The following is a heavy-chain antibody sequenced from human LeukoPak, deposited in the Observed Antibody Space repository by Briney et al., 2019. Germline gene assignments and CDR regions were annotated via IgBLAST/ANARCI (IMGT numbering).Heavy chain of an antibody. CDR1: GGSFSGYY. CDR2: INHSGST. V-gene: IGHV4-34*01. D-gene: IGHD2-2*01. J-gene: IGHJ4*02. CDR3: ARHIGYCSSTSCPLNY. Sequence: SETVSLTCAVYGGSFSGYYWSWIRQPPGKGLEWIGEINHSGSTNYNPSLKSRVTISVDTSKNQFSLKLSSVTAADTAVYYCARHIGYCSSTSCPLNYWGQGTLVTVSS.